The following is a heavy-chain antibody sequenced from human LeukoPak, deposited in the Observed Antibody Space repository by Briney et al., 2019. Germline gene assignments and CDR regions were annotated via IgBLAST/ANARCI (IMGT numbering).Heavy chain of an antibody. CDR1: GGTFSSYA. J-gene: IGHJ3*02. Sequence: SVKVSCKASGGTFSSYAISWVRQASGQGLEWMGGIIPIFGTANYALKFQGRVTITADESTSTAYMELSSLRSEDTAVYYCAASYDDYESAFNIWGQGTMVTVSS. V-gene: IGHV1-69*01. CDR2: IIPIFGTA. D-gene: IGHD4-17*01. CDR3: AASYDDYESAFNI.